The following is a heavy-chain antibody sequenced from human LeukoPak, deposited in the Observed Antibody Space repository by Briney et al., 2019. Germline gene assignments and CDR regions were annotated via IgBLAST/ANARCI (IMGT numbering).Heavy chain of an antibody. CDR1: GFTFDYYW. Sequence: GGSLRLSCAASGFTFDYYWMTWVRQAPGKGLEWAASIKEDGSEMYYVDSVKGRFTISRDNTKNSLYLQMNSLRAEDTAVYYCARGRRWNDYWGQGTLVTVSS. D-gene: IGHD4-23*01. V-gene: IGHV3-7*01. CDR3: ARGRRWNDY. J-gene: IGHJ4*02. CDR2: IKEDGSEM.